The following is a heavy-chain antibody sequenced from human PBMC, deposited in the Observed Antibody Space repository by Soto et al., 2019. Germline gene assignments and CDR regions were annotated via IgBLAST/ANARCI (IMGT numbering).Heavy chain of an antibody. CDR3: ARETTPCDGGSCYTDFDY. D-gene: IGHD2-15*01. Sequence: GGSLRLSCAASGFTFSSYAMHWVRQAPGKGLEWVAVISYDGSNKYYADSVKGRFTISRDNSKNTLYLQMNSLRAEDTAVYYSARETTPCDGGSCYTDFDYWGQGTLVTVSS. CDR1: GFTFSSYA. V-gene: IGHV3-30-3*01. CDR2: ISYDGSNK. J-gene: IGHJ4*02.